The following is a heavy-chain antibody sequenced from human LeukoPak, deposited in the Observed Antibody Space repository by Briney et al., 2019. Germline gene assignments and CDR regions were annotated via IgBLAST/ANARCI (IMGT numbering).Heavy chain of an antibody. V-gene: IGHV5-51*01. J-gene: IGHJ4*02. Sequence: PGESLKISCQASGYSFSSHWIGWVRQMPGKGLEWMGIIYPGDSETRFSPSFQGQVTISADKSISTAYLQWSSLKASDTAIYYCTRHVAANGPDYWGQGTLVTVSS. CDR3: TRHVAANGPDY. D-gene: IGHD6-25*01. CDR2: IYPGDSET. CDR1: GYSFSSHW.